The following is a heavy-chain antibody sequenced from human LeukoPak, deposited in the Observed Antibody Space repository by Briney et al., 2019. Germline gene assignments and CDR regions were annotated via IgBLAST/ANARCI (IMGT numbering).Heavy chain of an antibody. J-gene: IGHJ4*02. CDR2: ISGSGGST. CDR3: AKDRGYCSSTSCYGETT. CDR1: GFTFSSYA. D-gene: IGHD2-2*01. Sequence: AGGSLRLSCAASGFTFSSYAMSWVRQAPGKGLEWVSAISGSGGSTYYADSVKGRFTISRDNSNNTLYLQMNSLRAEDTAVYYCAKDRGYCSSTSCYGETTWGQGTLVTVSS. V-gene: IGHV3-23*01.